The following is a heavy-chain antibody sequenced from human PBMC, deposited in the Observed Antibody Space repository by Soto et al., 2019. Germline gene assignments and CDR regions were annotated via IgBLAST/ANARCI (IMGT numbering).Heavy chain of an antibody. J-gene: IGHJ6*02. CDR1: GSTFSSYH. CDR2: ISVRGVST. CDR3: ARDERYYYYGMDV. V-gene: IGHV3-23*01. Sequence: PGGSRRLSCTASGSTFSSYHMSCVRQAPWKWLEWVSDISVRGVSTYYAASVKCRFTISRDNSKNTLYLQMNRLRAEETAVYYCARDERYYYYGMDVWGQGTTVTVSS.